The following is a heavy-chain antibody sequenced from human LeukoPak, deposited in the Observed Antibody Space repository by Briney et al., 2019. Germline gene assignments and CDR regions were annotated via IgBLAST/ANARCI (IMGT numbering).Heavy chain of an antibody. CDR1: GFTFSSYG. CDR3: AKDYYYSSGHADYYFDY. CDR2: IRYDGSNK. V-gene: IGHV3-30*02. J-gene: IGHJ4*02. Sequence: PGGSLTLSWAASGFTFSSYGMHWVRHAPGEGREWVGFIRYDGSNKYYADSVKGRLTLCRDTSENTLYLQMNCDRTEDNAVDYGAKDYYYSSGHADYYFDYWGQGTLVTVSS. D-gene: IGHD3-22*01.